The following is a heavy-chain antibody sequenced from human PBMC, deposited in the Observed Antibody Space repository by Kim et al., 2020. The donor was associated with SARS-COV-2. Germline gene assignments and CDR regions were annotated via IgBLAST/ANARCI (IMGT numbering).Heavy chain of an antibody. CDR3: ARVNYCSGGSCYSDFDY. CDR1: GGSFSGYY. J-gene: IGHJ4*02. Sequence: SETLSLTCAVYGGSFSGYYWSWIRQPPGKGLEWIGEINHSGSTNYNPSLKSRVTISVDTSKNQFSLKLSSVTAADTAMYYCARVNYCSGGSCYSDFDYWGQGTLVTVSS. V-gene: IGHV4-34*01. D-gene: IGHD2-15*01. CDR2: INHSGST.